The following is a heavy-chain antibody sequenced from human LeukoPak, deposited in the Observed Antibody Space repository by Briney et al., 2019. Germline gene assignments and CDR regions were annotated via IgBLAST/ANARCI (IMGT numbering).Heavy chain of an antibody. D-gene: IGHD1-26*01. CDR2: ISYDGSNK. J-gene: IGHJ4*02. CDR3: AKDSGSYYASYYFDY. Sequence: GGSLRLSCAASGFTFSSYGMHWVRQAPGKGLEWVAVISYDGSNKYYADSVKGRFTISRDNSKNTLYLQMNSLRAEDTAVYYCAKDSGSYYASYYFDYWGQGTLVTVSS. V-gene: IGHV3-30*18. CDR1: GFTFSSYG.